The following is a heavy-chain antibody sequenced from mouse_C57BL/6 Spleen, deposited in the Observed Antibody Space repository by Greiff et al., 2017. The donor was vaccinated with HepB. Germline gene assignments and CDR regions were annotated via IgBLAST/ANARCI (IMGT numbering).Heavy chain of an antibody. D-gene: IGHD1-1*01. CDR3: ARPNYYGSSPYWYFDV. CDR1: GYTFTSYW. J-gene: IGHJ1*03. Sequence: QVQLQQPGAELVKPGASVKLSCKASGYTFTSYWMQWVKQRPGQGLEWIGEIDPSDSYTNYNQKFKGKATLTVDTSSSTAYMQLSSLTAEDSAVYDCARPNYYGSSPYWYFDVWGTGTTVTVSS. V-gene: IGHV1-50*01. CDR2: IDPSDSYT.